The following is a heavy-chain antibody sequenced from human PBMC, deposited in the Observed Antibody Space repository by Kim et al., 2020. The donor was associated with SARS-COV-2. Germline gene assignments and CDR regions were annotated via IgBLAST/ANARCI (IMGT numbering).Heavy chain of an antibody. J-gene: IGHJ6*02. D-gene: IGHD3-3*01. CDR1: GFTFSSYS. Sequence: GGSLRLSCAASGFTFSSYSMNWVRQAPGKGLEWVSYISSSSSTIYYADSVKGRFTISRDNAKNSLYLQMNSLRDEDTAVYYCARDKFLRFSKVYYYYGMDVWGQGTTVTVSS. CDR2: ISSSSSTI. CDR3: ARDKFLRFSKVYYYYGMDV. V-gene: IGHV3-48*02.